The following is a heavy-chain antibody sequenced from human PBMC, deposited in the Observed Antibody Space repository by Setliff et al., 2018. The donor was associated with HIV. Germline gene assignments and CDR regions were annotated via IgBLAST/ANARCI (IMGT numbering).Heavy chain of an antibody. D-gene: IGHD6-19*01. CDR1: GYTLSELS. Sequence: ASVKVSCKVYGYTLSELSIHWVRQVPGKRLEWMGRFDPEDGDTLYAQRFQGRVTMTEDSSTDTAYMELGSLTSDDTAVYYCATAKEHWLTEGGFDFWGQGTLVTVSS. V-gene: IGHV1-24*01. J-gene: IGHJ4*02. CDR2: FDPEDGDT. CDR3: ATAKEHWLTEGGFDF.